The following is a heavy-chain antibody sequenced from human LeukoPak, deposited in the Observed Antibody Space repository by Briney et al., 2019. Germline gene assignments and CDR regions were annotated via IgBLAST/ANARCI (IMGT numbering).Heavy chain of an antibody. CDR3: AKAPVTSCRGAYCYPFDS. CDR2: TSSSDAGT. J-gene: IGHJ4*02. CDR1: GFTFSNFG. V-gene: IGHV3-23*01. Sequence: GGSLRLSCAASGFTFSNFGMHWVRQAPGKGLEWVAATSSSDAGTYHADSVRGRFTISRDNSKNTLHLQMNSLRAEDAAVYFCAKAPVTSCRGAYCYPFDSWGQGTLVTVSS. D-gene: IGHD2-21*01.